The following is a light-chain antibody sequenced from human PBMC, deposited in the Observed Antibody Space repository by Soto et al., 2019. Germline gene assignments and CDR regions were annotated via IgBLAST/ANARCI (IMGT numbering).Light chain of an antibody. V-gene: IGKV1-39*01. CDR2: AAS. J-gene: IGKJ4*01. CDR3: QQTYNTTLT. CDR1: QSIGKY. Sequence: IQMTQSPSSLSASLGDRVTITCRASQSIGKYLSWFQQTQGNAPKLLIYAASGLQSGVPSRFSGSGSGTDCTITINSLQSEDCATYYCQQTYNTTLTFGGGTKVDIK.